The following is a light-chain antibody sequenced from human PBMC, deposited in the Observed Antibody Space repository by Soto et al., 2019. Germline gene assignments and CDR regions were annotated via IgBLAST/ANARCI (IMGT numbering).Light chain of an antibody. V-gene: IGKV1-5*01. CDR1: QSISSW. CDR3: QHYGNSPQT. Sequence: MPSTKSPSTLSASVSDRVTITCRASQSISSWLAWYQQKPGKAPKLLIYDASSLESGVPSRFSGSGSGTEFTLTISRLEPEDFAVYYCQHYGNSPQTFGQGTKVDI. J-gene: IGKJ1*01. CDR2: DAS.